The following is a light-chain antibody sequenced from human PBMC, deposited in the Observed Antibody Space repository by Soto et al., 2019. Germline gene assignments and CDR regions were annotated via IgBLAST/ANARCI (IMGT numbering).Light chain of an antibody. Sequence: DVHLTQSPSFMSLSPGDRVTITCRASQGISNSLAWYQQKPGKAPKLLIYSASTLQSGVPSRFSGGFSGTEFTLTISSLQPEDFATYYCQQLYRYPITFGQGTRLEI. CDR3: QQLYRYPIT. V-gene: IGKV1-9*01. J-gene: IGKJ5*01. CDR2: SAS. CDR1: QGISNS.